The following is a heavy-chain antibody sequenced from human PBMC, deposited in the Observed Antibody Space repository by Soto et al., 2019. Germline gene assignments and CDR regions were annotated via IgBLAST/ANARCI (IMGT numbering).Heavy chain of an antibody. J-gene: IGHJ6*02. Sequence: XETLSLTFTVSGGSISSSSYYWGWIRQPPGKGLEWIGSIYYSGSTYYNPSLKSRVTISVDTSKNQFSLKLSSVTAADTAVYYCARKGRPLGKGVYYYYGMDVWGQGTTVTVSS. V-gene: IGHV4-39*01. D-gene: IGHD3-10*01. CDR2: IYYSGST. CDR1: GGSISSSSYY. CDR3: ARKGRPLGKGVYYYYGMDV.